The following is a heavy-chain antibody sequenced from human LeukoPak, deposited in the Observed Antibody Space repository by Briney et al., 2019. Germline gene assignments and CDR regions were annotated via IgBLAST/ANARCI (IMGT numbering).Heavy chain of an antibody. CDR2: IRGSGGST. D-gene: IGHD3-22*01. CDR3: AKGFTYYYDSSGYYPDY. V-gene: IGHV3-23*01. J-gene: IGHJ4*02. Sequence: PGGSLRLSCAASGFTFSSYAMSWVRQAPGKGLEWFSAIRGSGGSTYYADSVKGRFTISRDNSKNTLYLQMNSLRAEDTAVYYCAKGFTYYYDSSGYYPDYWGQGTLVTVSS. CDR1: GFTFSSYA.